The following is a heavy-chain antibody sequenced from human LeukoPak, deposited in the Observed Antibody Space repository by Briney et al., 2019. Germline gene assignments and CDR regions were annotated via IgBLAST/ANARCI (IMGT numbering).Heavy chain of an antibody. V-gene: IGHV1-2*02. J-gene: IGHJ4*02. CDR1: GFTFTGYY. Sequence: GASVKVPCKASGFTFTGYYIHWVRQAPGQGLEWMGWIDPSSGGTNYAQDLQGRVTMTRDTSISTAYMELSRLRFDDTAVYYCATPPGGDGYNRYDYWGQGTLVTVSS. D-gene: IGHD5-24*01. CDR2: IDPSSGGT. CDR3: ATPPGGDGYNRYDY.